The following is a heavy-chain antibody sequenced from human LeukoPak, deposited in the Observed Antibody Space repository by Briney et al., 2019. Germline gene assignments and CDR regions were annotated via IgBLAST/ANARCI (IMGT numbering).Heavy chain of an antibody. Sequence: SETLSLTCTVFGGSISSSGYYWGWLRQPPGKGLEGIGSIYYSGSTYYNPSLKSRVTISRDTSKNQFSLKLSSVTAADTAVYYCARWEYSSSVDYWGQGTLVTVSS. D-gene: IGHD6-6*01. CDR3: ARWEYSSSVDY. J-gene: IGHJ4*02. CDR2: IYYSGST. V-gene: IGHV4-39*01. CDR1: GGSISSSGYY.